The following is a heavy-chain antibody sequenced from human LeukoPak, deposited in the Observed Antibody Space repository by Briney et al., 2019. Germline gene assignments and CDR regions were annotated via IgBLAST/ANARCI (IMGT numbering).Heavy chain of an antibody. D-gene: IGHD3-22*01. CDR1: GFTFSSYG. CDR2: ISGSGGST. J-gene: IGHJ4*02. V-gene: IGHV3-23*01. Sequence: GGSLRLSCAASGFTFSSYGMSWVRQAPGKGLEGVSAISGSGGSTYYADSVKGRFTISRDNSKNTLYLQMNSLRAEDTAVYYCAKTLDSSGAGFDYWGQGTLVTVSS. CDR3: AKTLDSSGAGFDY.